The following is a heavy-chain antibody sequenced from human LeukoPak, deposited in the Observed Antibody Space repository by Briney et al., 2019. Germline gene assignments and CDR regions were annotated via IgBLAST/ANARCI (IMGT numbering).Heavy chain of an antibody. CDR2: ISGSGGST. J-gene: IGHJ4*02. CDR3: AKFGATYYDILTGYRDY. Sequence: GGSLRLSCAASGFTFSSYAMSWVRQAPGKGLEWVSAISGSGGSTYYADSVKGRFTISRDNSKNTLYLQMNSLRAEDTAVYYCAKFGATYYDILTGYRDYWGQGTLVTASS. CDR1: GFTFSSYA. D-gene: IGHD3-9*01. V-gene: IGHV3-23*01.